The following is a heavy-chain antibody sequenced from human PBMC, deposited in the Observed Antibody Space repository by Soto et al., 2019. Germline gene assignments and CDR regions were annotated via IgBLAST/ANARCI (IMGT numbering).Heavy chain of an antibody. CDR1: GFNFSSYG. CDR2: ISYDGSNK. J-gene: IGHJ4*02. V-gene: IGHV3-30*18. CDR3: AKDIFSSGGSCYSH. Sequence: QVQLVESGGGVVQPGRSLRLSCAASGFNFSSYGMHWVRQAPGKGLEWVAVISYDGSNKYYADSVKGRFTISRDNSKNTLYLQMNSLRAEDTAVEYCAKDIFSSGGSCYSHWGQGTLVTVAS. D-gene: IGHD2-15*01.